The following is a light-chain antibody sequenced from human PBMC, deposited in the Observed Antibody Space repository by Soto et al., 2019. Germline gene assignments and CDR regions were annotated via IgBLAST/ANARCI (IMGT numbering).Light chain of an antibody. J-gene: IGKJ1*01. CDR3: QQYGSSPGT. Sequence: IVLTQSPGTLSLSPGERATLSCRASQSVSSSYLAWYQQKPGQAPRLLIYGASSRATGIPDRSSGSGSGTEFTLTISRLEPEDFEVYYCQQYGSSPGTFGQGTKVDIK. CDR1: QSVSSSY. V-gene: IGKV3-20*01. CDR2: GAS.